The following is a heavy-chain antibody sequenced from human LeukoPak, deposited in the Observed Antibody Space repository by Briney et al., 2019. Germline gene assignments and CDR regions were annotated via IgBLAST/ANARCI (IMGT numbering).Heavy chain of an antibody. CDR3: ARDLSVGAKPDLGFDY. D-gene: IGHD1-26*01. V-gene: IGHV3-23*01. CDR2: ISGSGGST. Sequence: GGSLRLSCAASGFTFSSYAMSWVRQAPGKGLEWVSSISGSGGSTYYADSVKGQFTISRDNSKNSLYLQMISLRAEDTAVYYCARDLSVGAKPDLGFDYWGQGTLVTVSS. J-gene: IGHJ4*02. CDR1: GFTFSSYA.